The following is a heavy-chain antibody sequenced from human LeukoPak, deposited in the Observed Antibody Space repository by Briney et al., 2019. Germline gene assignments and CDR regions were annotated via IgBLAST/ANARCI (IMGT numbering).Heavy chain of an antibody. Sequence: GGPLRLSCAASGFTFSSYGMHWVRQAPGKGLEWVAVISYDGSNKYYADSVKGRFTISRDNSRNTLYLQMNSLRAEDTAVYYCAKAALLDLYYFDYWGQGTLVTVSS. V-gene: IGHV3-30*18. CDR2: ISYDGSNK. CDR1: GFTFSSYG. CDR3: AKAALLDLYYFDY. J-gene: IGHJ4*02. D-gene: IGHD1-26*01.